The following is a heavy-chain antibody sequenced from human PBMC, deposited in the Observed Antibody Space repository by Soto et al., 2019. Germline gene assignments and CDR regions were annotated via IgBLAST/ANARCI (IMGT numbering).Heavy chain of an antibody. V-gene: IGHV4-39*01. D-gene: IGHD6-13*01. CDR2: IYYSGKT. CDR3: ARGSTGYSSSWYRY. Sequence: SETLSLTCSVSGGSISSSSYYWGWIRQPPGKGLEWIGNIYYSGKTYYTPSLKSRVTISVDTSKNQFSLQLTSVTAADTAVYYCARGSTGYSSSWYRYWGQGTLVTVSS. J-gene: IGHJ4*02. CDR1: GGSISSSSYY.